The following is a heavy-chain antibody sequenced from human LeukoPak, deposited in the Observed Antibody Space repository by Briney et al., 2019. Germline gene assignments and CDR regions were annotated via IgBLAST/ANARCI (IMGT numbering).Heavy chain of an antibody. CDR2: IKSDGSNT. D-gene: IGHD3-10*01. V-gene: IGHV3-74*01. CDR1: GFTFSSYW. CDR3: ARDGGSGSLGAFDI. Sequence: PGGSLRLSCAVSGFTFSSYWMHWVRQAPGKGLVWVSRIKSDGSNTIYADSVKGRFTSSRDNAKNTLYLQMNSLRVEDTVVYYCARDGGSGSLGAFDIWGQGTMVIVSS. J-gene: IGHJ3*02.